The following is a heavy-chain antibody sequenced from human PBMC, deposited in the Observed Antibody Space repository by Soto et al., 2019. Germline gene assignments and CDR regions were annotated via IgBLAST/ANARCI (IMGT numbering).Heavy chain of an antibody. V-gene: IGHV4-4*07. D-gene: IGHD3-10*01. CDR1: GGSISGYY. J-gene: IGHJ6*02. Sequence: QVQLQESGPGLVKSSETLSLTCTVSGGSISGYYWSWIRQPAGKGLEWIGRLYTMGSTNYNPSLQSRVTMSVDTSKNEFSLKVSSVTAADTAVYFCARVRDYGLGTNRHYYRMDVWGQVTTVTVSS. CDR3: ARVRDYGLGTNRHYYRMDV. CDR2: LYTMGST.